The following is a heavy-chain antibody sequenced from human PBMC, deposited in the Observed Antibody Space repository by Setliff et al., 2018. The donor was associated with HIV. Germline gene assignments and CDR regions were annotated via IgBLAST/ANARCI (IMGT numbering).Heavy chain of an antibody. J-gene: IGHJ3*02. CDR2: LHYNGNT. CDR1: GGSVSSYY. Sequence: SETLSLTCTVSGGSVSSYYWTWIRQPPGKGLEWIGYLHYNGNTNSNSSLKSRLTMSVDTSRNHFSLKLNSVTTADTAMYYCAGYCGGGSCASIWGQGTMVTVSS. D-gene: IGHD2-15*01. V-gene: IGHV4-59*02. CDR3: AGYCGGGSCASI.